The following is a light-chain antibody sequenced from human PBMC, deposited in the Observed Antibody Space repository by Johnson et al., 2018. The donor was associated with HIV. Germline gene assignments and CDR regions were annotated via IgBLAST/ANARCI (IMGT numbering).Light chain of an antibody. CDR1: SSNIGNNY. CDR2: DNH. CDR3: GTWDSSLSAAYG. V-gene: IGLV1-51*01. J-gene: IGLJ1*01. Sequence: QSVLTQPPSVSAAPGQKVTISCSGSSSNIGNNYVSWYQQVPGTAPKLLIYDNHRRPSGIPDRFSGSKSGTSATLGITGLQTGDEADCYCGTWDSSLSAAYGFGTGSKVTVL.